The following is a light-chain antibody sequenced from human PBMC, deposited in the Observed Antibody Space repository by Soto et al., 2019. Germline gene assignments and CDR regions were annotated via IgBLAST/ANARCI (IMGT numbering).Light chain of an antibody. CDR3: QQYNNWPWT. V-gene: IGKV3-15*01. Sequence: EIVMTQSPATLSVSPGERATLSCRASQSVSSNLAWYQQKPGQAPRLLIYGASTRATGIPARFSGSGSGTEFTLTISSLRSEDFAVSYCQQYNNWPWTFGQGTKVDIK. CDR2: GAS. CDR1: QSVSSN. J-gene: IGKJ1*01.